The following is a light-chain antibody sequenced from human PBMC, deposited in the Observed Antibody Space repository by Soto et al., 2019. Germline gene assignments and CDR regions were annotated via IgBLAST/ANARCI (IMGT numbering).Light chain of an antibody. CDR3: LQDYNYPFT. J-gene: IGKJ2*01. V-gene: IGKV1-6*01. CDR1: QDIRKD. Sequence: AIQMTQSPSSLSASVGDRVTITCRASQDIRKDLAWYQQKPGIAPQILIYGASTLQTGVASRFSGSGSATDFTLTISSLQPEDSAAYYCLQDYNYPFTFGQGTKLDIK. CDR2: GAS.